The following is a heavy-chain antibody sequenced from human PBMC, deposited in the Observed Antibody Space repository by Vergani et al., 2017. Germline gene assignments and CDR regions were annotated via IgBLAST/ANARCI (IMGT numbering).Heavy chain of an antibody. Sequence: QVQLVQSGAEVKKPGSSVKVSCKASGGTFSSYAISWVRQAPGQGLEWMGGIIPIFGTANYAQKFQGRVTITADKSTSTAYMELSSLRSEATAVYYCARDAYCSGGSCYSTPNWYFDLWGRGTLVTVSS. CDR3: ARDAYCSGGSCYSTPNWYFDL. CDR1: GGTFSSYA. D-gene: IGHD2-15*01. V-gene: IGHV1-69*06. CDR2: IIPIFGTA. J-gene: IGHJ2*01.